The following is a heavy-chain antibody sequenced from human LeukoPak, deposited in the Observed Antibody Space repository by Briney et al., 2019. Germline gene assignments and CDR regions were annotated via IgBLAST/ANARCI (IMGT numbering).Heavy chain of an antibody. CDR3: ARVDYGSGSIEDDP. CDR2: INPNSGGT. Sequence: ASVKVSCKASGYTFTGYYMHWVRQAPGQGLEWMGRINPNSGGTNYAQKFQGRVTMTRDTSISTAYMELSRLRSDDTAVYYCARVDYGSGSIEDDPWGQGTLVTVSS. D-gene: IGHD3-10*01. V-gene: IGHV1-2*06. CDR1: GYTFTGYY. J-gene: IGHJ5*02.